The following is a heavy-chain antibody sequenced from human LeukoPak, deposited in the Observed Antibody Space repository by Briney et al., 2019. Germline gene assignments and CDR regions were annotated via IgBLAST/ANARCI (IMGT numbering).Heavy chain of an antibody. J-gene: IGHJ4*02. Sequence: ASVKVSCKVSGYTLTELSMHWVRQAPGKGLEWMGGFDPEDGETIYAQKFQGRVTMTEDTSTDTAYMELSSLRSEDTAVYYCATERITMVRGVIIPQPAFDYRGQGTLVTVSS. V-gene: IGHV1-24*01. CDR3: ATERITMVRGVIIPQPAFDY. CDR1: GYTLTELS. D-gene: IGHD3-10*01. CDR2: FDPEDGET.